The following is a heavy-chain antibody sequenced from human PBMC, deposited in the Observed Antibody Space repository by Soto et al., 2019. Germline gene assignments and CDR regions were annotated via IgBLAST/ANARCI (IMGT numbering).Heavy chain of an antibody. Sequence: GGSLRLSCAASGFTFSSYAMSWVRQTPGKGLEWVSLFSGSGGDTYYADSVKGRLTISRDNSKNTLYLQMNSLGAEDTAVYYCAAGTNSDWYTYWGQGTLVTVSS. CDR3: AAGTNSDWYTY. CDR1: GFTFSSYA. CDR2: FSGSGGDT. D-gene: IGHD1-1*01. V-gene: IGHV3-23*01. J-gene: IGHJ4*02.